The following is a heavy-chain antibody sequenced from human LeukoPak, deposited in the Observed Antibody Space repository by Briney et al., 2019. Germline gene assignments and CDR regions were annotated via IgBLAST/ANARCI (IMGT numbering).Heavy chain of an antibody. D-gene: IGHD2-15*01. CDR2: ISSSSSTM. V-gene: IGHV3-48*01. J-gene: IGHJ4*02. Sequence: GGSLRLSCAASGFTFSSYSMNWVRQAPGKGLEWVSYISSSSSTMYYADSVQGRFTIFRDNAKNSLYLQMNSLRAEDTAVYYCARDGGYCSGGSCYEGFDYWGQGTLVTVSS. CDR1: GFTFSSYS. CDR3: ARDGGYCSGGSCYEGFDY.